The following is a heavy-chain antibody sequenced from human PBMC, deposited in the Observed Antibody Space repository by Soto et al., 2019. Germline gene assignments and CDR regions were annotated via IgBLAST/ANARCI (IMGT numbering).Heavy chain of an antibody. J-gene: IGHJ3*02. Sequence: QITLKESGPTLVKPTQTLTLTCTFSGFSLSTSGVAVGWIRQPPGKALEWLALIYWDDDKRDSSSMKGRLTITRDTSKNQVVLIMTKMDPEDTATYYCAHRLNATAFDIWGQGTMVTVSS. V-gene: IGHV2-5*02. CDR2: IYWDDDK. CDR1: GFSLSTSGVA. CDR3: AHRLNATAFDI.